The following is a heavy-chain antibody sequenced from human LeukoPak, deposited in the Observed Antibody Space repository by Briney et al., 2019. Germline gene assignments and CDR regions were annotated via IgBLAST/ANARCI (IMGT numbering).Heavy chain of an antibody. D-gene: IGHD3-10*01. CDR1: GFSVSSNY. J-gene: IGHJ4*02. CDR3: AKDLGRKGINMVRGGIKTPDY. Sequence: GGSLRLSCAASGFSVSSNYMSWVRQTPGKGLECVSLIYSGGNTYYADSVKGRFTISRDNSKNTLYLQMNSVRAEDTAVYYCAKDLGRKGINMVRGGIKTPDYWGQGTLVTVSS. V-gene: IGHV3-53*01. CDR2: IYSGGNT.